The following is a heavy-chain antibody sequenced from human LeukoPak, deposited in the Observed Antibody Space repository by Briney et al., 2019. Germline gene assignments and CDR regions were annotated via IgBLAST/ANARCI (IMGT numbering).Heavy chain of an antibody. V-gene: IGHV1-18*01. CDR3: ARAWDCSSTTCYVYFDY. CDR1: GGTFSSYA. Sequence: VASVKVSCKASGGTFSSYAISWVRQAPGQGLEWMGWISAYIGNTNYAQKLQGRVTMTTDTSTNTAYMELRSLTSDDTAVYYCARAWDCSSTTCYVYFDYWGQGSLVTVSS. D-gene: IGHD2-2*01. J-gene: IGHJ4*02. CDR2: ISAYIGNT.